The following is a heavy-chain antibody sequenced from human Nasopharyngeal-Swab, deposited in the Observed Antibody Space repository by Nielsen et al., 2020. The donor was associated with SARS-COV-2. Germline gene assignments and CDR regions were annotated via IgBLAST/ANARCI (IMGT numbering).Heavy chain of an antibody. V-gene: IGHV3-7*01. CDR2: IKQDGSEK. Sequence: GGSLRLSCVASGFTFSSYWMSWVRQAPGKGLEWVANIKQDGSEKYYVDSVKGRFTISRDNAKNSLYLQMNSLRAEDTAVYYCAGDRDYAGAFDIWGQGTMVTVSS. CDR1: GFTFSSYW. D-gene: IGHD2-2*01. CDR3: AGDRDYAGAFDI. J-gene: IGHJ3*02.